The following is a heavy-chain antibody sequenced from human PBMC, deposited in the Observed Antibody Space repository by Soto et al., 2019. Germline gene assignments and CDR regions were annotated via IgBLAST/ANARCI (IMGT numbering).Heavy chain of an antibody. CDR1: GGSLNSGDYY. CDR3: ASAPLGNLWSAFDI. CDR2: IYHNGIT. D-gene: IGHD3-10*01. Sequence: PSETLSLTCTVSGGSLNSGDYYWTWIRQYPGKGLEWIGNIYHNGITNYNPSLKSRVTISVDTSKNQFSLKLSSVTAADTAVYYCASAPLGNLWSAFDIWGQGTMVTVSS. J-gene: IGHJ3*02. V-gene: IGHV4-31*02.